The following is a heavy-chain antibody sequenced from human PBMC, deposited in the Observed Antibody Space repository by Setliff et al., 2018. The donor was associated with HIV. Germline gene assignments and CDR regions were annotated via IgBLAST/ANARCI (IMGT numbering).Heavy chain of an antibody. CDR1: GFPFSGAW. Sequence: GSLRLSCAASGFPFSGAWMSWVRQPPGKGLEWIGEIYHSGSTNYNPSLKSRVTISVDKSKNQFSLKLSSVTAADTAVYYCARARDIAVAGYFDYWGQGTLVTAPQ. D-gene: IGHD6-19*01. V-gene: IGHV4-4*02. J-gene: IGHJ4*02. CDR3: ARARDIAVAGYFDY. CDR2: IYHSGST.